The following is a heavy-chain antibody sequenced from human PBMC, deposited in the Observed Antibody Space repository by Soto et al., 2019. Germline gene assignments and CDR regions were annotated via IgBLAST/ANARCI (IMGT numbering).Heavy chain of an antibody. Sequence: PSETLSLTCTVSGGSISSGGYYWSWIRQHPRKGLEWIGYIYYSGSTYYNPSLKSRVTISVDTSKNQFSLKLSSVTAADTAVYYCVRGIATIMGNWFVPWGQGXLVTVYS. V-gene: IGHV4-31*03. CDR3: VRGIATIMGNWFVP. CDR1: GGSISSGGYY. D-gene: IGHD2-21*01. J-gene: IGHJ5*02. CDR2: IYYSGST.